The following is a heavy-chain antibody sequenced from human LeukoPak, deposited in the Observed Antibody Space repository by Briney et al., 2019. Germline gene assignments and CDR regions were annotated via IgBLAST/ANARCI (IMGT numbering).Heavy chain of an antibody. D-gene: IGHD5-18*01. V-gene: IGHV3-23*01. CDR1: GFTFGSYA. CDR2: ISGSGGST. Sequence: GGSLRLSCAASGFTFGSYAKIWVRQAPGKGLEWVSAISGSGGSTYYADSVKGRFTISRDNSKNILYLQMNSLRAEDTAVYYCAKSRGYSYGPKDYWGQGTLVTVSS. J-gene: IGHJ4*02. CDR3: AKSRGYSYGPKDY.